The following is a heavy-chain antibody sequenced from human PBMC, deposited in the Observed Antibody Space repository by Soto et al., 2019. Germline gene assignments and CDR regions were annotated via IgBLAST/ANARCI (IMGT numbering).Heavy chain of an antibody. Sequence: VGSLRLSCAASGFTFSGSAMHWVRQASGKGLEWVGRIRSKANSYATAYAASVKGRFTISRDDSKNTAYLQMNSLKTEDTAVYYCTRPLYCSGGSCYSDYWGQGTLVTVSS. J-gene: IGHJ4*02. CDR2: IRSKANSYAT. V-gene: IGHV3-73*01. CDR3: TRPLYCSGGSCYSDY. CDR1: GFTFSGSA. D-gene: IGHD2-15*01.